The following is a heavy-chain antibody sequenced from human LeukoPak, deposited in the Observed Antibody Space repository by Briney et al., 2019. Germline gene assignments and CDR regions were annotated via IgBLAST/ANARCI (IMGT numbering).Heavy chain of an antibody. CDR2: INPNSGGT. CDR3: ARYCSSTSCYQSAFDI. V-gene: IGHV1-2*02. CDR1: GYTFTGYY. D-gene: IGHD2-2*01. Sequence: ASVKVSCKASGYTFTGYYMHWVRQAPGQGLEWMGWINPNSGGTSYAQKFQGRVTMTRDTSISTAYMELSRLRSDDTAVYYCARYCSSTSCYQSAFDIWGQGTMVTVSS. J-gene: IGHJ3*02.